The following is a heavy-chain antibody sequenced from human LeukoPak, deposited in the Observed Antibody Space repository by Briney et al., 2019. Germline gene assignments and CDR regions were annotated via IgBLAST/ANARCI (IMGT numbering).Heavy chain of an antibody. Sequence: PGGSLRLSCAASGFTFSNYDMHWVRRAPDKGLEWVAVIWYDGSNKYYADSVKGRFTISRDISKNTLNLQMNSLRVEDTAVYHCARDEAGGGGYYDSSGYLYYWGQGTLVTVSS. CDR3: ARDEAGGGGYYDSSGYLYY. CDR1: GFTFSNYD. J-gene: IGHJ4*02. V-gene: IGHV3-33*01. D-gene: IGHD3-22*01. CDR2: IWYDGSNK.